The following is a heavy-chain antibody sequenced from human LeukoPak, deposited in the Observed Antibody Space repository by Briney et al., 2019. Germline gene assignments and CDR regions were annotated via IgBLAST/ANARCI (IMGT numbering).Heavy chain of an antibody. Sequence: GESLKISCKGSGYSFTNYWIGWVRQMPGRGLEWLGIIYPGDFDTRYSPSYQGQVTISVDKSIITAYLQWNSLKASDTAMYYCARLFSYYYYMDVWSKGTTVTVSS. CDR2: IYPGDFDT. D-gene: IGHD3-10*02. CDR3: ARLFSYYYYMDV. CDR1: GYSFTNYW. V-gene: IGHV5-51*01. J-gene: IGHJ6*03.